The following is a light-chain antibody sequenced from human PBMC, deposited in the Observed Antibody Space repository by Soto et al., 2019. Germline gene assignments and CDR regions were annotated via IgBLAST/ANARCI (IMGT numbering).Light chain of an antibody. J-gene: IGKJ1*01. V-gene: IGKV1-39*01. Sequence: DIQMTQSPSSVSASVGDSVSFACQSSQTVKNNVNWYQHNRGKAPKLLISGSSNLQNGVPPRFSGSGTGTDFTLTINSLQPEDAATYYCQQTYRHPRTFGQGTSVDIK. CDR1: QTVKNN. CDR3: QQTYRHPRT. CDR2: GSS.